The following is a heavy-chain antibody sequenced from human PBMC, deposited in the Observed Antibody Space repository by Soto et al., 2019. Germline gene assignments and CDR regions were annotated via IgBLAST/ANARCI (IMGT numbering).Heavy chain of an antibody. V-gene: IGHV4-31*03. D-gene: IGHD3-10*01. CDR1: GGSISSGAYY. Sequence: SETLSLTCSVSGGSISSGAYYWNWIRQHPGKGLEWIGYIHYSGSTYYSPSLKSRVTISVDTSKKQFSLKLSSVTVADTAVYYCARVDYGSGSYSWFDPWGQGTLVTVSS. CDR3: ARVDYGSGSYSWFDP. CDR2: IHYSGST. J-gene: IGHJ5*02.